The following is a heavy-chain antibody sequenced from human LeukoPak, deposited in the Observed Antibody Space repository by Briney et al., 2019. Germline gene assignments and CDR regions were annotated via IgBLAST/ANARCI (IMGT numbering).Heavy chain of an antibody. Sequence: SVKVSCKASGGTFSSYAISWVRQAPGQGLEWVGGIIPIFGTANYAQKFQGRVTITADESTSTAYMELSSLRSEDTAVYYCARDSLPYYDFWSGYYSYFQHWGQGTLVTVSS. J-gene: IGHJ1*01. D-gene: IGHD3-3*01. V-gene: IGHV1-69*13. CDR1: GGTFSSYA. CDR3: ARDSLPYYDFWSGYYSYFQH. CDR2: IIPIFGTA.